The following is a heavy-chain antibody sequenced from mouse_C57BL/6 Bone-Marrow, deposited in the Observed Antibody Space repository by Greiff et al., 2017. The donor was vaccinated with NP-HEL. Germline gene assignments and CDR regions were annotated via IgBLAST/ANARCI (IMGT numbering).Heavy chain of an antibody. CDR1: GFTFSNYW. CDR3: TPTGGYYAMDY. Sequence: EVKVVESGGGLVQPGGSMKLSCVASGFTFSNYWMNWVRQSPEKGLEWVAQIRLKSDNYATHYAESVKGRFTISRDDSKSSVYLQMNNLRAEDTGIYYCTPTGGYYAMDYWGQGTSVTVSS. D-gene: IGHD1-1*01. J-gene: IGHJ4*01. V-gene: IGHV6-3*01. CDR2: IRLKSDNYAT.